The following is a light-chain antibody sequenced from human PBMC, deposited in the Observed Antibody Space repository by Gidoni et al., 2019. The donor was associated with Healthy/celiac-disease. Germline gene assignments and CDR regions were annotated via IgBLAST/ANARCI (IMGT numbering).Light chain of an antibody. CDR2: AAS. CDR3: QQKVT. V-gene: IGKV1-39*01. Sequence: DIQMTQSPSSLSASVGDRVTITCRASQSISSYLNWYQQKPGKAPKLLIYAASSLQSGVPSRFSGSGSGTDFTLTISSLKTEDFATYYCQQKVTFGGXTKVEIK. J-gene: IGKJ4*01. CDR1: QSISSY.